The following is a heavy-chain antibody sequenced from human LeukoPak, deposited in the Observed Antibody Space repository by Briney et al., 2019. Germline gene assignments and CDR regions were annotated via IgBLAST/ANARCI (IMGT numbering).Heavy chain of an antibody. V-gene: IGHV3-30*03. CDR1: GFTFSSYD. Sequence: GGSLRLSCAASGFTFSSYDMHWVRQAPGKGPEWIAYISDNGSNTYYADSVRGRFTISRDNSKNTLYLQMNSLRPEDTAVYYCARRGESRAFDYWGQGTLVTVSS. CDR3: ARRGESRAFDY. D-gene: IGHD3-22*01. J-gene: IGHJ4*02. CDR2: ISDNGSNT.